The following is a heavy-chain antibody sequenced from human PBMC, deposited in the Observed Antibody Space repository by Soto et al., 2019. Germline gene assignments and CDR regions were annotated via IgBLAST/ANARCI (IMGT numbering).Heavy chain of an antibody. CDR1: GDSISSGGYS. D-gene: IGHD3-9*01. Sequence: NPSETLSLTCAVSGDSISSGGYSWSWIRQPPGKGLEWIGYIYHSGSTYYNPSLKSRVTISVDRSKNQFSLKLSSVTAADTAVYYCARVRYNILTGNYNNWFDPWGQGTLVTVSS. CDR3: ARVRYNILTGNYNNWFDP. V-gene: IGHV4-30-2*01. J-gene: IGHJ5*02. CDR2: IYHSGST.